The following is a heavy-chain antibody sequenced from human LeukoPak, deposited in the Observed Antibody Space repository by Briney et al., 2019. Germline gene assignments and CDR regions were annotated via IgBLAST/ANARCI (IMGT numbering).Heavy chain of an antibody. CDR1: GGSIRSFY. V-gene: IGHV4-4*07. CDR2: IYSHGNA. D-gene: IGHD6-13*01. CDR3: ARLRMTASATAAFDL. J-gene: IGHJ3*01. Sequence: SETLSLTCTVSGGSIRSFYWSWIRQSAGKGLEWVGRIYSHGNANYNPSLNSRVTMSLDTSKNQFSLKLTSVTAADTAVYYCARLRMTASATAAFDLWGQGTLVTVSS.